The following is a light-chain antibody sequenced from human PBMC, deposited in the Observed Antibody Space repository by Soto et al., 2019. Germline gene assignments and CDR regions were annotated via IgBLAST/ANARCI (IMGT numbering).Light chain of an antibody. J-gene: IGLJ1*01. V-gene: IGLV2-23*01. CDR1: SSDGGRYNL. CDR2: EGS. Sequence: QSALTQPASVAGSAGQSITISCTGTSSDGGRYNLVSWYQQRPGKAPKLMIYEGSKRPSGVSNRFSGSPPGNTASLTISGLQAEDEADYYCCSYAGSSTPYVFGPGTKVTVL. CDR3: CSYAGSSTPYV.